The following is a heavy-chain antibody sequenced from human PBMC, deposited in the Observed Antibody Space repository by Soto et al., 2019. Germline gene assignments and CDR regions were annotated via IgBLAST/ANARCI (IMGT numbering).Heavy chain of an antibody. CDR2: ISHDGSKK. CDR3: AKDKGPYYDFWSGQRWFDP. V-gene: IGHV3-30*18. CDR1: GFTFSTHG. Sequence: QVQLVESGGGVVHPGTSLRLSCAASGFTFSTHGMHWVRQAPGKGPEWLAVISHDGSKKYYVESVEGRFSISRDNSKSIVHLQMNNVRTEDTAVYYCAKDKGPYYDFWSGQRWFDPWGQGTLGTVSS. D-gene: IGHD3-3*01. J-gene: IGHJ5*02.